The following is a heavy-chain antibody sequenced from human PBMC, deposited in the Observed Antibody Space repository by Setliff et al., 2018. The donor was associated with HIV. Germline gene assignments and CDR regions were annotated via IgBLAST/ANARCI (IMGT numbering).Heavy chain of an antibody. CDR2: IHPSDFVT. D-gene: IGHD3-3*01. Sequence: GESLTISCKDYGHSFPNYWIGWVRQMPGQGLEWIGVIHPSDFVTRYGPSFQGQVSISADRSITTAYLQWSSLKASDTAIYYCTRRRRAPGTEDLEAHWGQGTLVTVSS. V-gene: IGHV5-51*01. CDR1: GHSFPNYW. J-gene: IGHJ4*02. CDR3: TRRRRAPGTEDLEAH.